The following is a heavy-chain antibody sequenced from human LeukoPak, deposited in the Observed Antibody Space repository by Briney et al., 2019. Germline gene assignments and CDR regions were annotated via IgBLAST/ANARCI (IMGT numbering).Heavy chain of an antibody. V-gene: IGHV4-39*02. J-gene: IGHJ2*01. CDR2: IHSSGST. CDR1: GDSISSRSYY. CDR3: ANSLGGDYGWFGGQFGL. Sequence: SETLSLTCTVSGDSISSRSYYWPWLRQAPVKGLEWIGSIHSSGSTYYNPSLKSRLTLSVDTSKNLFSLRLISVTAADTAVYYCANSLGGDYGWFGGQFGLWGRGTLVTVSS. D-gene: IGHD4-17*01.